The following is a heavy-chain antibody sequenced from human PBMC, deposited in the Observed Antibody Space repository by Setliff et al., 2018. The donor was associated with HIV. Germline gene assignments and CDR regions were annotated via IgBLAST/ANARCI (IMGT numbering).Heavy chain of an antibody. CDR2: IYGGGTT. Sequence: PGGSLRLSCAASGFTVSSNYMSWVRQAPGKGLEWVSVIYGGGTTHYADSVKGRFTISRDNSKNTVYLQMNSLRAEDTAVYYCARELGGVIDCWGQGTLVTVSS. CDR3: ARELGGVIDC. J-gene: IGHJ4*02. CDR1: GFTVSSNY. D-gene: IGHD2-21*01. V-gene: IGHV3-66*01.